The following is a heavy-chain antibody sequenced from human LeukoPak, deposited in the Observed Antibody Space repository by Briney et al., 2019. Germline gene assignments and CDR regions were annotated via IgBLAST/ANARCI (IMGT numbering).Heavy chain of an antibody. V-gene: IGHV3-7*01. Sequence: PGGSLRLSCAASGFTFSSFWMSWVRQAPGKGLEWVANINQDGNDKYYVDSVKGRFTISRDNAKNSLFLQMNSLRAEDTAVYYCAREGRPNAFDIWGQGTMVTVSS. CDR2: INQDGNDK. CDR3: AREGRPNAFDI. J-gene: IGHJ3*02. CDR1: GFTFSSFW.